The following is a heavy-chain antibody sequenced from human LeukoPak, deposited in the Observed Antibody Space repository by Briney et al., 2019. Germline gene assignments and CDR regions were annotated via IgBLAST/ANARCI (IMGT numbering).Heavy chain of an antibody. D-gene: IGHD1-26*01. J-gene: IGHJ6*02. Sequence: GASVKVSCKASGYTFTGYYMHWVRQAPGQGLEWMGWINPNSGGTNYAQKFQGRVTMTRDTSISTAYMELSRLRSDDTAVYYCARDRSGSTPDYYGMDVWGQGTTVTASS. CDR2: INPNSGGT. CDR1: GYTFTGYY. V-gene: IGHV1-2*02. CDR3: ARDRSGSTPDYYGMDV.